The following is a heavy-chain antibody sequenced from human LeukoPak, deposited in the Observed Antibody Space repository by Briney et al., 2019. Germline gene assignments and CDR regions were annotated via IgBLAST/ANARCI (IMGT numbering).Heavy chain of an antibody. CDR1: GFTFSSYW. D-gene: IGHD6-13*01. Sequence: GGSLRLSCAASGFTFSSYWMSWVRQARGKGLEWVAKIKQDGSEKYYVDSVKGRFTISRDNAKNSLYLQMNSLRAEDTAVYYCARNIESIAAAGRRYFQHWGQGTLVTVSS. J-gene: IGHJ1*01. CDR3: ARNIESIAAAGRRYFQH. CDR2: IKQDGSEK. V-gene: IGHV3-7*01.